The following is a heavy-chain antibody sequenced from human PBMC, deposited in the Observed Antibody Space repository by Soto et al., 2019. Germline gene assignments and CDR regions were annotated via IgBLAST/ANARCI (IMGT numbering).Heavy chain of an antibody. CDR2: IFYTGST. CDR3: ARGDSVVPAATRFDY. Sequence: SETLSLTCSVSGGTINSGDYFWSWIRQPPGKGLEWIGSIFYTGSTYYSPSLKSRASMSMDTSKNQFSLKLSSVTAADTAVYYRARGDSVVPAATRFDYWGQGTLVTVSS. V-gene: IGHV4-30-4*01. J-gene: IGHJ4*02. CDR1: GGTINSGDYF. D-gene: IGHD2-2*01.